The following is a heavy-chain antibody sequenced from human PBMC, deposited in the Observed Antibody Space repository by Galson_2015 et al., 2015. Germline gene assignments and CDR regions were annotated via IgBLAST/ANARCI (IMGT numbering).Heavy chain of an antibody. V-gene: IGHV4-59*01. CDR3: ARDGHPSGHDY. CDR2: IYYSGST. D-gene: IGHD3-10*01. CDR1: GGSISSYY. Sequence: LSLTCTVSGGSISSYYWSWIRQPPGKGLEWIGYIYYSGSTNYNPSLKSRVTISVDTSKNQFSLKLSSVTAADTAVYYCARDGHPSGHDYWGQGTLVTVSS. J-gene: IGHJ4*02.